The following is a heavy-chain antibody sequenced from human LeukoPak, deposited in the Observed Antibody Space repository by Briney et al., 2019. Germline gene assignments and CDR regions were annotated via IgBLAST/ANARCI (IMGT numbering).Heavy chain of an antibody. CDR1: GFTFSSSA. CDR2: ISASGGST. Sequence: GGSLRLSCAASGFTFSSSAMSWVRQVPGKGLEWVSGISASGGSTSYADSVRGRFTISRDNTKNSLYLQMNSLRVEDTAVFYCARDQYDTWSRRGNFDSWGQGTLVTVSS. D-gene: IGHD3-3*01. J-gene: IGHJ4*02. CDR3: ARDQYDTWSRRGNFDS. V-gene: IGHV3-23*01.